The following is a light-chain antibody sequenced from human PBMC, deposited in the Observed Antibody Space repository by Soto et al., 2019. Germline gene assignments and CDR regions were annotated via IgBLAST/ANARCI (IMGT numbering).Light chain of an antibody. J-gene: IGKJ2*01. CDR2: KVS. CDR3: MQGTHWPRT. V-gene: IGKV2-30*01. Sequence: DAVMTQSPLSLPVTVGQPASISCRSSRSLVYSDGNTYLSWLQQRPGQSPRRLIYKVSSRDSGVPDRFSGSGSGTDFTLMISRVEAEDVGIYYCMQGTHWPRTFGQGTKLEIK. CDR1: RSLVYSDGNTY.